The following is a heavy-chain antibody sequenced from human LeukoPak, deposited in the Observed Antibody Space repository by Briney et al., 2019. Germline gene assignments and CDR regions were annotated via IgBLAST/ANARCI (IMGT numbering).Heavy chain of an antibody. V-gene: IGHV1-46*01. CDR1: GYSFTSFY. CDR3: ARSPIWESYRSPLGH. J-gene: IGHJ4*02. D-gene: IGHD3-16*01. Sequence: ASVKVSCKTSGYSFTSFYLHWVRQAPGQGLEWMGRINPSGGTKRFAQRFQGRVTLTKDTSTSTVYMELSRLRSEDTAIYYCARSPIWESYRSPLGHWGQGTLVTV. CDR2: INPSGGTK.